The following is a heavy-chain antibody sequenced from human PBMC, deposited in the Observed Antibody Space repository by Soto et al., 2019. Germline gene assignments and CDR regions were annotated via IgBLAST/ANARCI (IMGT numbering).Heavy chain of an antibody. V-gene: IGHV4-59*01. Sequence: SETLSLTCTVSGGSINKNYWGWIRQSPGKGLEWIGHIYHSGSTKYNSSLKSRVVISIDASRNQFSLRLTSVTTADTAVYYCAKDPSSGWFRLYFDCWGQGTLVTVSS. J-gene: IGHJ4*02. CDR1: GGSINKNY. D-gene: IGHD6-19*01. CDR3: AKDPSSGWFRLYFDC. CDR2: IYHSGST.